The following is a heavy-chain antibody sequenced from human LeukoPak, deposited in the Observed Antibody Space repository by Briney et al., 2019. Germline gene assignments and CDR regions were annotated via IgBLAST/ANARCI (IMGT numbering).Heavy chain of an antibody. CDR3: AGSRGGYNDAFDI. CDR1: GFTFSSYA. J-gene: IGHJ3*02. Sequence: GGSLKLSCAASGFTFSSYAMHWVRQAPGKGLEWVAVISYDGSNKYYADSVKGRFTISRDNSKNTLYLQMNSLRAEDTAVYYCAGSRGGYNDAFDIWGQGTMVTVSS. V-gene: IGHV3-30-3*01. CDR2: ISYDGSNK. D-gene: IGHD5-24*01.